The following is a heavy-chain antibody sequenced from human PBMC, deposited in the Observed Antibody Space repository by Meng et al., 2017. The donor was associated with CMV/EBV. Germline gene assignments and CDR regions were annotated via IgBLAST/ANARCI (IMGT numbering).Heavy chain of an antibody. J-gene: IGHJ5*02. CDR2: TYYRSKWYN. D-gene: IGHD6-13*01. V-gene: IGHV6-1*01. CDR3: ARDPHSSSWYGWFDP. CDR1: RDSVSGNSGA. Sequence: HLQPPVPRLAKPSQTLSLTCSISRDSVSGNSGAWNWIRQSPSRGLEWLGRTYYRSKWYNDYAVSVKSRITINPDTSKNQFSLQLNSVTPEDTAVYYCARDPHSSSWYGWFDPWGQGTLVTVSS.